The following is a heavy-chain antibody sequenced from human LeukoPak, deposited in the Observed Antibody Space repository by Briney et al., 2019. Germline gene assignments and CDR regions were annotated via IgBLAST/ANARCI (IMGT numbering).Heavy chain of an antibody. CDR3: ARDLSYVLTKYGMDV. CDR1: GGSITSYY. Sequence: PSETVSLTCTVSGGSITSYYWSWIRQPPGKGLEWIGYVYYSGTVNYNPSLKSRVTISVDTSKKQFSLKLSSVTAADTAVYYCARDLSYVLTKYGMDVWGQGTTVTVS. V-gene: IGHV4-59*01. CDR2: VYYSGTV. J-gene: IGHJ6*02. D-gene: IGHD3-16*01.